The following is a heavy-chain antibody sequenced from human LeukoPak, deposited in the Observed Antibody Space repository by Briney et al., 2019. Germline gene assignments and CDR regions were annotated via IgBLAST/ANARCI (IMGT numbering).Heavy chain of an antibody. Sequence: SETLSLTCAVYGGSFSGYYWSWIRQPPGKGLEWIGEINHRGSTNYNPSLKSRVTISVDTSKNQFSLKLSSVTAADTAVYYCARGDAREHYYDSCVYYSYYFDYWGQGTVVTVSS. CDR2: INHRGST. CDR3: ARGDAREHYYDSCVYYSYYFDY. V-gene: IGHV4-34*01. CDR1: GGSFSGYY. D-gene: IGHD3-22*01. J-gene: IGHJ4*02.